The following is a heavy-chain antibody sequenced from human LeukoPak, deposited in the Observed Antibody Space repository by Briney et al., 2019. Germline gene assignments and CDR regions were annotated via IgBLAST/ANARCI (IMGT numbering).Heavy chain of an antibody. J-gene: IGHJ5*02. CDR3: ARERVAGTGWFDP. Sequence: SETLSLTCTVSGGSISSYYWSWIRQPPGKGLEWIGYIYTSGSTNYNPSLKSRVTISVDTSKNQFSLKLSSVTAADTAVYYCARERVAGTGWFDPWGQGTLVTVSS. V-gene: IGHV4-4*09. D-gene: IGHD6-19*01. CDR1: GGSISSYY. CDR2: IYTSGST.